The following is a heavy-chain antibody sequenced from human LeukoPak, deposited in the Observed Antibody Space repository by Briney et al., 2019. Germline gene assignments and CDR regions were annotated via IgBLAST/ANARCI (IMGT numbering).Heavy chain of an antibody. D-gene: IGHD3-10*01. V-gene: IGHV3-21*01. CDR1: GFSFSSHP. J-gene: IGHJ4*02. CDR2: ISSNSDYI. CDR3: ARAMVRGIYADY. Sequence: GGSLRLSCVASGFSFSSHPMNWVRQAPGKGLEWVSSISSNSDYIYYADSVKGRFTISGDNAKNSLHLQMNSLRAEDTGIYYCARAMVRGIYADYWGQGTLVTVSS.